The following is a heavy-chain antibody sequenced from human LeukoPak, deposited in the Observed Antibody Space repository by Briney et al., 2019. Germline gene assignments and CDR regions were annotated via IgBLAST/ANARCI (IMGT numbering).Heavy chain of an antibody. CDR1: GGTFSSYA. J-gene: IGHJ3*02. Sequence: ASVKVPCKASGGTFSSYAISWVRQAPGQGLEWMGGIIPIFGTANYAQKFQGRVTITADESTSTAYMKLSSLRSEDTAVYYCAREASDAFDIWGQGTMVTVSS. CDR2: IIPIFGTA. V-gene: IGHV1-69*13. CDR3: AREASDAFDI.